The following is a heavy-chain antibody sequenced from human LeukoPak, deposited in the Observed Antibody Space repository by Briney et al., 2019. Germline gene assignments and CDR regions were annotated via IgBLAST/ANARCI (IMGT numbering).Heavy chain of an antibody. CDR1: GYTLTELS. CDR2: FDPEDGET. V-gene: IGHV1-24*01. J-gene: IGHJ6*02. D-gene: IGHD3-3*01. CDR3: ARVAIFGVVTLGYYGMDV. Sequence: ASVKVSCKVSGYTLTELSMHWVRQAPGKGLEWMGGFDPEDGETIYAQKFQGRVTMTRNTSISTAYMELSSLRSEDTAVYYCARVAIFGVVTLGYYGMDVWGQGTTVTVSS.